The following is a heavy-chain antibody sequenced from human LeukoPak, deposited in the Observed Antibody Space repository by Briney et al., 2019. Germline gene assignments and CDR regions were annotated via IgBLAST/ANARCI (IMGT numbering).Heavy chain of an antibody. CDR3: ARGGCSSTSCYDGY. CDR1: GGTFSSYA. J-gene: IGHJ4*02. Sequence: ASVKVSCKASGGTFSSYAISWVRQAPGQGVEWMGGIIAIFGTANYAQKFQGRVTITADESTSTAYMELSSLRSEDTAVYYCARGGCSSTSCYDGYWGQGTLVTVSS. V-gene: IGHV1-69*13. D-gene: IGHD2-2*01. CDR2: IIAIFGTA.